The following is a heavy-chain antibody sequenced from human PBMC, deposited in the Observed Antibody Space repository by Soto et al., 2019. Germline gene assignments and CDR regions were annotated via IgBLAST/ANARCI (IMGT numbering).Heavy chain of an antibody. CDR1: GFTFSRYW. Sequence: EVHLEESGGDLVQPGGSLRLSCAGSGFTFSRYWMSWVRQAPGTGLEWVANIREDGSEKYCVDSVKGRFTIARDNAKNSLYLQMNSLRAEDAAVYYCARGRRYCSGGSCSAPYFDYCGQGTLVTVSS. CDR3: ARGRRYCSGGSCSAPYFDY. V-gene: IGHV3-7*01. D-gene: IGHD2-15*01. J-gene: IGHJ4*02. CDR2: IREDGSEK.